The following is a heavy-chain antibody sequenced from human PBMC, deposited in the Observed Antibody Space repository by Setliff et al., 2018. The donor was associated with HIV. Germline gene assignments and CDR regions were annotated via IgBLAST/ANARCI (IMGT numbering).Heavy chain of an antibody. D-gene: IGHD3-22*01. CDR3: ARPREFYYDSSGYADSFDF. CDR2: IYPGDSDT. Sequence: GESLKISCKGSGYSFTDYWIAWVRQMPGKGLEWMGIIYPGDSDTRYSPSFQGQVTISADKSISTAYLQWSSLRASDTAMYYCARPREFYYDSSGYADSFDFWGQGTMVTVSS. V-gene: IGHV5-51*01. J-gene: IGHJ3*01. CDR1: GYSFTDYW.